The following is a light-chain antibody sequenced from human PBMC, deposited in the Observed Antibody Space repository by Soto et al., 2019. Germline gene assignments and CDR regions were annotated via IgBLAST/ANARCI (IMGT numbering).Light chain of an antibody. CDR2: EVS. CDR1: SSDVGGYNY. Sequence: QSVLTQPPSASGSPGQSVTISCTGTSSDVGGYNYVSWYQQHPGKAPKLMIYEVSKRPSGVPDRFSGSKSGNTASLTVSGLQAEDVANYYCSSDVGTNNFRVSRPVTKVTV. J-gene: IGLJ1*01. V-gene: IGLV2-8*01. CDR3: SSDVGTNNFRV.